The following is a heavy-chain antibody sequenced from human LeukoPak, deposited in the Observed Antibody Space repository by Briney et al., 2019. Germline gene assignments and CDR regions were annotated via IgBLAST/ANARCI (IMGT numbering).Heavy chain of an antibody. CDR2: IKQDGSEK. D-gene: IGHD3-9*01. CDR1: GFTFSSYW. CDR3: ARWGRELRYFDLDYYYGMDV. Sequence: PGGSLRLSCAASGFTFSSYWMSWVRQAPGKGLEWVANIKQDGSEKYYVDSVKGRFTISRDNAKNSLYLQMNSLRAEDTAVYYCARWGRELRYFDLDYYYGMDVWGQGTTVTVSS. V-gene: IGHV3-7*05. J-gene: IGHJ6*02.